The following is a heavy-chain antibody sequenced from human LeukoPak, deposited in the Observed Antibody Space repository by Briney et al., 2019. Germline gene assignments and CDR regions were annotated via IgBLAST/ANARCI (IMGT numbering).Heavy chain of an antibody. D-gene: IGHD3-10*01. Sequence: GGSLRLSCAASGFTFSSYEMNWVRQAPGKGLEWVSYISSSGSTIYYADSVKGRFTISRDNAKNSLYLQMNSLRAEDTAVYYCARGFRITLEYWGQGTLATVSS. V-gene: IGHV3-48*03. CDR1: GFTFSSYE. CDR2: ISSSGSTI. CDR3: ARGFRITLEY. J-gene: IGHJ4*02.